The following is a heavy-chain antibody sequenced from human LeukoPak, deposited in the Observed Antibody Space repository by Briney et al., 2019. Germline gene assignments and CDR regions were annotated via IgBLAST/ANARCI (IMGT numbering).Heavy chain of an antibody. D-gene: IGHD4-23*01. J-gene: IGHJ3*02. CDR1: GYTFTGYY. Sequence: GASVKVSCKASGYTFTGYYMHWVRQAPGQGLGWMGWINPNSGGTNYAQKFQGRVTMTRDTSISTAYMELSRLRSDDTAVYFCARERWNYGGDHDAFDIWGQGTMVTVSS. CDR3: ARERWNYGGDHDAFDI. V-gene: IGHV1-2*02. CDR2: INPNSGGT.